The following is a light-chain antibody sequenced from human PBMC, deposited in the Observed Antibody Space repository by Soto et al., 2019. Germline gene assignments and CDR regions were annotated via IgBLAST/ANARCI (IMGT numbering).Light chain of an antibody. J-gene: IGLJ2*01. Sequence: QSVLTQPASASGSPGQSITISCSGNSRDVGSYDLVSWYQQHPGKAPKLMIYEVNKRPSGVSNRFSGSKSGNTASLTISGLQAEDEADYYCCSYAGSHVVFGGGTKLTVL. CDR1: SRDVGSYDL. CDR2: EVN. CDR3: CSYAGSHVV. V-gene: IGLV2-23*02.